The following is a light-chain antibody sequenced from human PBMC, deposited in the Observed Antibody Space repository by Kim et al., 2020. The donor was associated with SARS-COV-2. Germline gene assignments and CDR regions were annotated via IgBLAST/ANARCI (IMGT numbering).Light chain of an antibody. Sequence: AFVGDGIIITCRASQRIDNCLNWYQQKPGKAPTLIIFSSFNWKSGVSSRFSGSESGTEFTLIINSLQPEDSATYFCQESYTVRPTFGPGTKVDIK. V-gene: IGKV1-39*01. CDR2: SSF. CDR1: QRIDNC. CDR3: QESYTVRPT. J-gene: IGKJ1*01.